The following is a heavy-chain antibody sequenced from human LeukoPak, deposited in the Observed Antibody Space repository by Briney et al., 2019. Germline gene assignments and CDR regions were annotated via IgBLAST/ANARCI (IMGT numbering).Heavy chain of an antibody. Sequence: SETLSLTCAVYGGSFSGYYWSWIRQPPGKGLEWIGEINHSGSTYYNPSLKSRVTISVDRSKNQFSLKLSSVTAADTAVYYCARELQGGFYYGMDVWGQGTTVTVSS. CDR1: GGSFSGYY. D-gene: IGHD3-16*01. CDR2: INHSGST. V-gene: IGHV4-34*01. CDR3: ARELQGGFYYGMDV. J-gene: IGHJ6*02.